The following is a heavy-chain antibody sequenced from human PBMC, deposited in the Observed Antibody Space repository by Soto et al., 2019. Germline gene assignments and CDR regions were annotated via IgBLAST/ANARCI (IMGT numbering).Heavy chain of an antibody. CDR1: GYTFTSYA. Sequence: ASVKVSCKASGYTFTSYAMHWVRQAPGQRLEWMGWINAGNGNTKYSQKFQGRVTITRDTSASTAYMELSSLRSEDTAVYYCAREVKEDFWSGSRYYYYTDVWGKGTTVTVSS. CDR3: AREVKEDFWSGSRYYYYTDV. J-gene: IGHJ6*03. D-gene: IGHD3-3*01. V-gene: IGHV1-3*01. CDR2: INAGNGNT.